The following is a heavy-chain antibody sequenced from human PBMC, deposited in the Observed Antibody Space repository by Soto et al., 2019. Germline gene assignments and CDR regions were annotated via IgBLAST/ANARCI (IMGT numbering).Heavy chain of an antibody. D-gene: IGHD3-9*01. CDR3: ARDNGYDILTGYYKSHWFDP. CDR2: ISAYNGNT. V-gene: IGHV1-18*01. CDR1: GYTFTSYG. J-gene: IGHJ5*02. Sequence: GASVKVSCKASGYTFTSYGISWVRQAPGQGLEWMGWISAYNGNTNYAQKLQGRVTMTTDTSTSTAYMELRSLRSDDTAVYYCARDNGYDILTGYYKSHWFDPWGQRTLVTFSS.